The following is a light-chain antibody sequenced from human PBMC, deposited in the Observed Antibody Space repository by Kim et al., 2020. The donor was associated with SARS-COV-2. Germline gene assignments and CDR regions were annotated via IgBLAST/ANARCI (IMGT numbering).Light chain of an antibody. V-gene: IGKV3-11*01. CDR3: QQRSNWPPFT. CDR1: QSVSSY. Sequence: EIVLTQSPATLSLSPGDTATLSCRASQSVSSYLAWYQQKPGQAPRLLIYDASNRATGIPARFSGSGSGTDFTLTISSLEPEDFAVYYCQQRSNWPPFTFGQGTKLEI. CDR2: DAS. J-gene: IGKJ2*01.